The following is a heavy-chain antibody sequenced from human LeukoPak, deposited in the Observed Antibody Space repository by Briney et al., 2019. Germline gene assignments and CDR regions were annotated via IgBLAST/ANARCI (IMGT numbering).Heavy chain of an antibody. Sequence: QAGGSLRLSCAASGFTFSSYSMNWVRQAPGKGLEWVSYVSSSSSTIYYADSVKGRFTISRDNARNSLYLQMNSLRAEDTAVYYCARGSGYGMDVWGQGTTVTVSS. D-gene: IGHD1-26*01. CDR1: GFTFSSYS. CDR2: VSSSSSTI. J-gene: IGHJ6*02. V-gene: IGHV3-48*01. CDR3: ARGSGYGMDV.